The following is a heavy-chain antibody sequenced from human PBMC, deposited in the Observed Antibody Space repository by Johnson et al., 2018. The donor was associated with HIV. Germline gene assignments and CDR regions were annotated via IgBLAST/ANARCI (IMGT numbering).Heavy chain of an antibody. CDR3: ARAAYCGGDCYSGSRLDAFDI. J-gene: IGHJ3*02. D-gene: IGHD2-21*02. Sequence: QLVESGGGLVQPGGSLRLSCAASGFTFSSYDMHWVRQATGKGLEWVSAIGTAGDTYYPGSVKGRFTISRENAKNSLYLQMNSLRAEDTAVYYCARAAYCGGDCYSGSRLDAFDIWGQGTMVTVSS. CDR1: GFTFSSYD. V-gene: IGHV3-13*01. CDR2: IGTAGDT.